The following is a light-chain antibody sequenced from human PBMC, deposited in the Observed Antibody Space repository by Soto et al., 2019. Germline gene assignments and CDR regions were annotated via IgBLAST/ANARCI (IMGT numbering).Light chain of an antibody. CDR1: QSVRSN. CDR2: GAS. CDR3: QQYESWPYT. V-gene: IGKV3-15*01. Sequence: EIVMTQSPVTLSVSPGDRATLSCRASQSVRSNLAWYQQKRGRAPRLLIYGASTRATGIPARFSVSGSGTEFTLTISSLQSEDFAVYYCQQYESWPYTFGQGTKLEIK. J-gene: IGKJ2*01.